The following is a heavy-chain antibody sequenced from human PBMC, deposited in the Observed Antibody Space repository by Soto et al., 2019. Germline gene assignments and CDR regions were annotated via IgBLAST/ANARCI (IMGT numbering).Heavy chain of an antibody. J-gene: IGHJ6*03. CDR1: GFTFSSYG. V-gene: IGHV3-21*01. CDR3: ARVLGIGVVKPNYMDV. CDR2: ISSRSSDI. Sequence: EVQLVESGGGLVKPGGSLRLSCTASGFTFSSYGMNWVRQAPGKGLEWVSFISSRSSDISHADSLKGRFTISRDNARNSLFLQMDRLRAEDTAVYYCARVLGIGVVKPNYMDVWGKGTTVTVSS. D-gene: IGHD2-2*03.